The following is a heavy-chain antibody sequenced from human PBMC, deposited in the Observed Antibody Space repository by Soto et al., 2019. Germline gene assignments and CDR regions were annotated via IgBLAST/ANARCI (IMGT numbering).Heavy chain of an antibody. V-gene: IGHV3-9*01. J-gene: IGHJ4*02. CDR1: GFTFDDYA. D-gene: IGHD3-10*01. CDR3: ARGISGGSRRIDY. CDR2: ISWYSGSI. Sequence: EVQLVESGGGLVQPGRSLRLSCAASGFTFDDYAMHWVRQAPGKGLEWVSGISWYSGSIGYADCVKGRITISGDNGKSSQYLQMNSLRAEDTAVYYCARGISGGSRRIDYWGQGTLVSVCS.